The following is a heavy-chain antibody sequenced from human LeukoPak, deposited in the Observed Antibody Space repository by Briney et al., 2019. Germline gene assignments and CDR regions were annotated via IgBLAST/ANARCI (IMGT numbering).Heavy chain of an antibody. D-gene: IGHD2-2*01. CDR2: IYYSKNT. Sequence: SETLSLTCTVSGGSISSSSAYWGWIRQPPGKGLEWIESIYYSKNTYYNPSLKSRVIISLDTSKNQFSLKLSSMTAADTAVYYCASTERCSTTCPLDYWGQGTLVTVSS. CDR1: GGSISSSSAY. V-gene: IGHV4-39*07. J-gene: IGHJ4*02. CDR3: ASTERCSTTCPLDY.